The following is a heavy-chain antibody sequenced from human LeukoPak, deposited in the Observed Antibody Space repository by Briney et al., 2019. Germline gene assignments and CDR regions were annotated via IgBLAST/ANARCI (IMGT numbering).Heavy chain of an antibody. D-gene: IGHD3-10*01. CDR1: GFTFDDYA. CDR3: ARDEGAGSYFDY. J-gene: IGHJ4*02. Sequence: PGRSLRLSCAASGFTFDDYAMHWVRQAPGKGLVWVSRINSDGFSITYADSVKGRFTISRDNSKNTLYLQMNSLRAEDTAVYYCARDEGAGSYFDYWGQGTLVTVSS. V-gene: IGHV3-74*01. CDR2: INSDGFSI.